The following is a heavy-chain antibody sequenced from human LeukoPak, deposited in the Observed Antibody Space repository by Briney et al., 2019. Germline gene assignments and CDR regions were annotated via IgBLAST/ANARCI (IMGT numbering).Heavy chain of an antibody. CDR2: IYYSGST. CDR1: GGSISSYY. D-gene: IGHD1-1*01. J-gene: IGHJ6*03. CDR3: ASDGTYYYYMDV. Sequence: SETLSLTCTVSGGSISSYYWSWIRQPPGKGLEWIGYIYYSGSTNYNPSLKSRVTISVDTSKNQFSLKLSSVTAADTAVYYCASDGTYYYYMDVWGKGTTVTISS. V-gene: IGHV4-59*08.